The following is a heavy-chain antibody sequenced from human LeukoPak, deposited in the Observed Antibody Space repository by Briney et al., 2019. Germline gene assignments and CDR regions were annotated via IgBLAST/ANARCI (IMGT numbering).Heavy chain of an antibody. CDR2: IYYSGST. Sequence: SETLSLTCTVSGGSISSYYWSWIRQPPGKGLEWIGYIYYSGSTNFNPSLKSRVTISVDTPKNQFSLKLSSVTAADTAVYYCARGFRALTTATYYFDSWGQGTLVTVSS. D-gene: IGHD4-17*01. J-gene: IGHJ4*02. CDR3: ARGFRALTTATYYFDS. CDR1: GGSISSYY. V-gene: IGHV4-59*12.